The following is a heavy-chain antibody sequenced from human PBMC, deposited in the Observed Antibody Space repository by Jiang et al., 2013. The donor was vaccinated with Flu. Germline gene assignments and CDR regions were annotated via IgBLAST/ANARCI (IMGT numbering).Heavy chain of an antibody. CDR3: ARSSPPVAIGYFES. V-gene: IGHV1-69*02. CDR2: IIPVLDIA. J-gene: IGHJ4*02. Sequence: GAEVKKPGASVKVSCKASGYTFTGYYMQWVRQAPGQGLEWMGRIIPVLDIAKYTEKLQGRLTITADRSSTTVYMELSSLTSEDTAVYYCARSSPPVAIGYFESWGQGSLVT. D-gene: IGHD2-2*01. CDR1: GYTFTGYY.